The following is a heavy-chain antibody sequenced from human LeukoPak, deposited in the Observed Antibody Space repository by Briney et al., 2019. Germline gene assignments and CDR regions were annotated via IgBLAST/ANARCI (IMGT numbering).Heavy chain of an antibody. CDR3: AKGSRQFSSDKAGPIDY. Sequence: GGSLRLSCAGSGFTFSSNAMSWVRQAPGKGLEWVSSVSDSGDFTYYADSVKGRFTISRDNSKNTLFVQMSSLRAEDTAVYYCAKGSRQFSSDKAGPIDYWGQGTLVTASS. J-gene: IGHJ4*02. CDR2: VSDSGDFT. D-gene: IGHD6-19*01. V-gene: IGHV3-23*01. CDR1: GFTFSSNA.